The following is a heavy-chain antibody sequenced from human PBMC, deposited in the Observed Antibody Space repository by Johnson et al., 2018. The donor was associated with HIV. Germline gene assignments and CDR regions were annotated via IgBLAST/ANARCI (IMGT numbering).Heavy chain of an antibody. J-gene: IGHJ3*02. V-gene: IGHV3-23*04. CDR1: GVKSRNSA. CDR3: AKDNEDAFDI. D-gene: IGHD1-1*01. Sequence: VQLVESGGGVVQPGGSLRLSCAASGVKSRNSAMSWVRQAPGKGLEWVSVISGSGGSTYYADSVKGRFTISRDISKNTLYLQMNSLRAEDTAVYYCAKDNEDAFDIWGQGTMVTVSS. CDR2: ISGSGGST.